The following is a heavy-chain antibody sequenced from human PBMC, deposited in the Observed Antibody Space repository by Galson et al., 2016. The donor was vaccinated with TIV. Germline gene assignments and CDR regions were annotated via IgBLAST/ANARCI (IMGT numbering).Heavy chain of an antibody. CDR3: ARDQRYSYGSPGVLD. D-gene: IGHD5-18*01. V-gene: IGHV1-2*02. CDR1: GYTFSAYY. Sequence: SVKVSCKASGYTFSAYYMHWVRQAPGQGLEWMGWISPNSGDPNYPQNFQGRVTMTRDTSTTTAYMELTTLTSDDTAVYYCARDQRYSYGSPGVLDWGQGTLLTVSP. J-gene: IGHJ4*02. CDR2: ISPNSGDP.